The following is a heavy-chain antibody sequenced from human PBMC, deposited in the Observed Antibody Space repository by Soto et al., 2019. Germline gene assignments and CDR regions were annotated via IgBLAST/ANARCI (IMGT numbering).Heavy chain of an antibody. Sequence: SETLSLTCTVSGGSISSYYWSWIRQPPGKGLEWIGYIYYSGSTNYNPSLKSRVTISVDTSKNQFSLKLSSVTAADTAVYYCARHMRGSTISLYYYGMDVWGQGTTVTVSS. V-gene: IGHV4-59*01. J-gene: IGHJ6*02. D-gene: IGHD1-1*01. CDR1: GGSISSYY. CDR3: ARHMRGSTISLYYYGMDV. CDR2: IYYSGST.